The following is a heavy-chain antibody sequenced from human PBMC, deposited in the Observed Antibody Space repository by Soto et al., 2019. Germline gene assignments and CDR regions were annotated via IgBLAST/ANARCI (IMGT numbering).Heavy chain of an antibody. D-gene: IGHD4-4*01. CDR3: ARHAYNSNYDDYFDY. CDR2: IYYSGST. Sequence: SETLSLTCTVSGGSISSYYWSWIRQPPGKGLEWIGYIYYSGSTNYNPSLKSRVTISVDTSKNQFSLKLSSVTAADTAVYYCARHAYNSNYDDYFDYWGQGTLVTVSS. V-gene: IGHV4-59*08. CDR1: GGSISSYY. J-gene: IGHJ4*02.